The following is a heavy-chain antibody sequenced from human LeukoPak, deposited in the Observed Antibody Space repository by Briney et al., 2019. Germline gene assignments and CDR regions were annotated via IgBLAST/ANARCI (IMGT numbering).Heavy chain of an antibody. J-gene: IGHJ6*02. Sequence: GGSLRLSCAASGFSVSSNYMSWVRQAPGKGLEWVSVIYSGGTTYYAESVKGRFTISRDNSKNTMYLQMNSLRAEDTAVYYCARGYGMDVWGQGTTVTVSS. CDR3: ARGYGMDV. CDR1: GFSVSSNY. CDR2: IYSGGTT. V-gene: IGHV3-53*01.